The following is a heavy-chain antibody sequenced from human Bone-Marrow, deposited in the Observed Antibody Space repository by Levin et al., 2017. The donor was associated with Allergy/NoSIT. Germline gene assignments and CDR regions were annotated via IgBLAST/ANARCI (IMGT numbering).Heavy chain of an antibody. V-gene: IGHV1-46*01. D-gene: IGHD6-6*01. J-gene: IGHJ4*02. CDR3: ARELHTLIMNSSSSGFEY. CDR2: INPSSGST. CDR1: GYTFTSYY. Sequence: ASVKVSCKASGYTFTSYYMHWVRQAPGQGLDWMGIINPSSGSTTYAQKFQGRVTMTRDTSTSTVYMELSSLRSQDTAVYYCARELHTLIMNSSSSGFEYWGQGTLVTVSS.